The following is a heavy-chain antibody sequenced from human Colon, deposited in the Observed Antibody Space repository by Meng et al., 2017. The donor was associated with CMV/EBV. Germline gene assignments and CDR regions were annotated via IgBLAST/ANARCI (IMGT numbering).Heavy chain of an antibody. CDR1: GFSLTTSGVA. CDR3: ARTLLRGPPGVPHALLWVGEILPFDN. CDR2: IYWDDDK. V-gene: IGHV2-5*02. D-gene: IGHD3-10*01. Sequence: QITLKESGPTLVKPTXTLTPTCIFSGFSLTTSGVAVGWIRQPPGKALEWLALIYWDDDKRYSPSLKSRLTITKDTSKNQVVLTLTNMDPVDTGTYYCARTLLRGPPGVPHALLWVGEILPFDNWGQGTLVTVAS. J-gene: IGHJ4*02.